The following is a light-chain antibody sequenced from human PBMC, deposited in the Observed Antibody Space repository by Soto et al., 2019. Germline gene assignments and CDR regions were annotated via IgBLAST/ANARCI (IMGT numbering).Light chain of an antibody. J-gene: IGKJ5*01. V-gene: IGKV1-39*01. Sequence: DIQMTQSPSSLSADVGDRVTISCRASQSIADYLNWYQQKPGRAPNLLIYGASKLPSGVPSRFSGSGAWTDFTLTSSSLQSEYFATYFCQQSYNGPVTFGQGTRLVIK. CDR3: QQSYNGPVT. CDR2: GAS. CDR1: QSIADY.